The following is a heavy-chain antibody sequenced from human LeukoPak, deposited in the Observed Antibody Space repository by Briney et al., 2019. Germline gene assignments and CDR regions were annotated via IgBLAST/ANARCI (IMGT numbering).Heavy chain of an antibody. CDR1: GGSISSYY. Sequence: SETLSLTCTVSGGSISSYYWSWIRQPPGKGLEWIGYIYYSGSTNYNPSLKSRVTISVDTSTNQFSLKLSSVTAADTAVYYCARSRYGDYGLSDYWGQGTLVTVSS. V-gene: IGHV4-59*08. CDR3: ARSRYGDYGLSDY. D-gene: IGHD4-17*01. CDR2: IYYSGST. J-gene: IGHJ4*02.